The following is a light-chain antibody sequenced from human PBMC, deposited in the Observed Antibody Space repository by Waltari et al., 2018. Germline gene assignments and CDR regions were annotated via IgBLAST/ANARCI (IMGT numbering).Light chain of an antibody. Sequence: QSVLTQPPSVSGAPGQGVTISCPGSSSNIGAGYDVHWYQQLPGTATKLLIYGNSNRPSGVPDRFSGSKSGTSASLAITGLQAEDEADYYCQSYDSSLSGSVFGGGTKLTVL. J-gene: IGLJ3*02. CDR2: GNS. CDR1: SSNIGAGYD. CDR3: QSYDSSLSGSV. V-gene: IGLV1-40*01.